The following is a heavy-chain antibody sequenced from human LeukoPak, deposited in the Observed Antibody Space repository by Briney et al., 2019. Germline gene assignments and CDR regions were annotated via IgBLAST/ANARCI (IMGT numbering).Heavy chain of an antibody. CDR3: ARGIAVAGSIDY. J-gene: IGHJ4*02. D-gene: IGHD6-19*01. V-gene: IGHV4-4*07. CDR1: GDSIRTYY. Sequence: SETLSLTCTVSGDSIRTYYWNWIRQPAEKGLEWIGRIQTGGSTNYNPSVKSRLTMSVDTSKNQFSLKLSSVTAADTAVYYCARGIAVAGSIDYWGQGTLVTVSS. CDR2: IQTGGST.